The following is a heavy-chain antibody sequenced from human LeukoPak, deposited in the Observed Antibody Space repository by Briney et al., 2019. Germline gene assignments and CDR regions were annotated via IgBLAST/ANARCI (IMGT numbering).Heavy chain of an antibody. CDR2: ISSSSSYI. CDR3: ARVSYYYDSSGYSYYMDV. Sequence: GGSLRLSCAASGFIFSSYGMHWVRQAPGKGLEWVSSISSSSSYIYYADSVKGRFTISRDNAKNSLYLQMNSLRAEDTAVYYCARVSYYYDSSGYSYYMDVWGKGTTVTVSS. V-gene: IGHV3-21*01. CDR1: GFIFSSYG. J-gene: IGHJ6*03. D-gene: IGHD3-22*01.